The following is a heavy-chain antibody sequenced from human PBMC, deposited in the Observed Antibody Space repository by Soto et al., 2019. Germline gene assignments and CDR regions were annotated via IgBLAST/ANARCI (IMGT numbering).Heavy chain of an antibody. Sequence: SETLSLTCTVAGGSISSYYWSWIRPPPGKGLEWIGYIYYSGSTNYNPSLKSRVTISVDTSKNQFSLKLSSVTASDTAVYCCARFNWNFGYSYYGMDVWGQGTTVTVSS. D-gene: IGHD1-7*01. CDR3: ARFNWNFGYSYYGMDV. V-gene: IGHV4-59*01. CDR1: GGSISSYY. J-gene: IGHJ6*02. CDR2: IYYSGST.